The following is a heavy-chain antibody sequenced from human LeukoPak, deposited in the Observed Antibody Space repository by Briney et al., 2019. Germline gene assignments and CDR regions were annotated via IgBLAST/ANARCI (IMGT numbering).Heavy chain of an antibody. V-gene: IGHV4-34*01. J-gene: IGHJ1*01. D-gene: IGHD6-13*01. CDR3: ARVSGYSSSWYEYFQH. Sequence: PSETLSLTCAVYGGSFSGYYWSWIRQPPGKGLEWIGEINHSGSTNYNPSLKSRVTISVGTSKNQFSLKLSSVTAADTAVYYCARVSGYSSSWYEYFQHWGQGTLVTVSS. CDR2: INHSGST. CDR1: GGSFSGYY.